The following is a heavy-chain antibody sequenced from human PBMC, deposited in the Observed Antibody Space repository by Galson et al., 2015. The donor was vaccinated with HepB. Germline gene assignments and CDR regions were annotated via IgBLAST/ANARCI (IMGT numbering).Heavy chain of an antibody. V-gene: IGHV4-39*01. CDR1: SGSISGSTYY. D-gene: IGHD2-2*01. CDR2: ISYSGST. J-gene: IGHJ6*02. Sequence: SETLSLTCTVSSGSISGSTYYWGWIRQPPGKGLEWIGTISYSGSTNYNPSLKSRVTISVDTSRKQFSLKLSSVTAADTAVYYCARRGCTTTTCYDDYYYYYGMDVWGQGTTVTVSS. CDR3: ARRGCTTTTCYDDYYYYYGMDV.